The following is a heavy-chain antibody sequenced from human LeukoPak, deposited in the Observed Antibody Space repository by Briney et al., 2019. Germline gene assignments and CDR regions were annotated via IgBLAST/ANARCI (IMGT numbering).Heavy chain of an antibody. D-gene: IGHD6-13*01. CDR3: ANSEYSSSWAFDY. V-gene: IGHV3-30*01. J-gene: IGHJ4*02. Sequence: GGSLRLSCAASGFTFSSYAMHWVRHAPGKGLEWVAVISYDGSNKYYADSVKGRFTISRDNSKNTLYLQMNSLRAEDTAVYYCANSEYSSSWAFDYWGQGTLVTVSS. CDR2: ISYDGSNK. CDR1: GFTFSSYA.